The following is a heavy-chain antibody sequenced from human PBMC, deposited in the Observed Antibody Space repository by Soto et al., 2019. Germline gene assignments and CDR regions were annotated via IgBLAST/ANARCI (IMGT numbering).Heavy chain of an antibody. CDR1: GGSISSGGYY. CDR3: ARRSAVLEIYYYGMDV. Sequence: SETLSLTCTVSGGSISSGGYYWVWIRQPPGKGLEWIGSIYYSGSTYYNPSLKSRVTISVDTSKNQFSLKLSSVTAADTAVYYCARRSAVLEIYYYGMDVWGQGTTVT. CDR2: IYYSGST. D-gene: IGHD6-6*01. J-gene: IGHJ6*02. V-gene: IGHV4-39*01.